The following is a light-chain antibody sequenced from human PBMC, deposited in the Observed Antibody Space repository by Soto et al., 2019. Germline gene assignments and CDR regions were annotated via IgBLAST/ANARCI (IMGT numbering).Light chain of an antibody. CDR3: QQYNNWLTWT. Sequence: EIVMTQSPATLSVSPGERATLSCRASQSVSSNLAWYQQKPGQAPRLLIYGASTRATGIPARFSGSGSGTEFTLTISSLQSEDCAVYYWQQYNNWLTWTFGQGTKVEIK. CDR2: GAS. J-gene: IGKJ1*01. V-gene: IGKV3-15*01. CDR1: QSVSSN.